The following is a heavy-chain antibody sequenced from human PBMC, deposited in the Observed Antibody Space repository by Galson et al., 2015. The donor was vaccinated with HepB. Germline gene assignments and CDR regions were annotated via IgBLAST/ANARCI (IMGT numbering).Heavy chain of an antibody. CDR3: ARGTTGRDAFDI. J-gene: IGHJ3*02. Sequence: SLRLSCAASGFTFSSYSMNWVRQAPGKGLEWVSPISSSSSYIYYADYVKGRFTISRDNAKNSLYLQMNSLRADDTAVYYCARGTTGRDAFDIWGQGTMVTVSS. D-gene: IGHD2/OR15-2a*01. CDR1: GFTFSSYS. CDR2: ISSSSSYI. V-gene: IGHV3-21*01.